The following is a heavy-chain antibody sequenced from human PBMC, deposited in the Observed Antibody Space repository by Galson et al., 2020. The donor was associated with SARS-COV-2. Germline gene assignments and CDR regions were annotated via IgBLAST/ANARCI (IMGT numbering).Heavy chain of an antibody. CDR2: INSDGSTK. CDR1: GFTFSDYC. V-gene: IGHV3-30*02. J-gene: IGHJ1*01. Sequence: GGSLRLSCAASGFTFSDYCMHWARQAPGKGLEWVAFINSDGSTKYSDSVRGRFTISRDTSKNTVYLQMDSVRPEDTAIYYCAKDNPVLEKWGQGTLVSVS. CDR3: AKDNPVLEK.